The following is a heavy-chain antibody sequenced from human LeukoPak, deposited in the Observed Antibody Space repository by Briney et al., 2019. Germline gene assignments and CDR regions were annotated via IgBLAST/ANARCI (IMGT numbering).Heavy chain of an antibody. Sequence: ASVKVSCKASGGTFSSYAISWVRQAPGQGLEWMGWINPNSGGTNYAQKFQGRVTMTRDTSISTAYMELSRLRSDDTAVYYCARQGRVYCSSTSCYRNEPLDYWGQGTLVTVSS. CDR3: ARQGRVYCSSTSCYRNEPLDY. CDR2: INPNSGGT. V-gene: IGHV1-2*02. D-gene: IGHD2-2*01. J-gene: IGHJ4*02. CDR1: GGTFSSYA.